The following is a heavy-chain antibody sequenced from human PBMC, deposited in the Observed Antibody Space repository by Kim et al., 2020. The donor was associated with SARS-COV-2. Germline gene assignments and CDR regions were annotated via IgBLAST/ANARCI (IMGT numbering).Heavy chain of an antibody. CDR3: ASPFWGGGIAEDAFDI. Sequence: SVKVSCKASGGTFSSYTISWVRQAPGQGLEWMGRIIPILGIANYAQKFQGRVTITADKSTSTAYMELSSLRSEDTAVYYCASPFWGGGIAEDAFDIWGQGTMVTVSS. D-gene: IGHD6-13*01. CDR2: IIPILGIA. CDR1: GGTFSSYT. V-gene: IGHV1-69*02. J-gene: IGHJ3*02.